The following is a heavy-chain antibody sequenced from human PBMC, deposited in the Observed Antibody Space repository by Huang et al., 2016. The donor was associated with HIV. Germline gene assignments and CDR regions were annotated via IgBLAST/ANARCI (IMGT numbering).Heavy chain of an antibody. CDR3: ARDLWLRDLYYYYYMDV. D-gene: IGHD5-12*01. V-gene: IGHV3-30-3*01. Sequence: QVQLVESGGGVVQPGRSLRLSCAASRFTFSNYAMHWVRQAPGKGLELVAVISYDGSNKYYADSVKGRFTSSRDKSKNTLYLQMNSLRAEDTAVYYCARDLWLRDLYYYYYMDVWGKGTTVTVSS. CDR2: ISYDGSNK. CDR1: RFTFSNYA. J-gene: IGHJ6*03.